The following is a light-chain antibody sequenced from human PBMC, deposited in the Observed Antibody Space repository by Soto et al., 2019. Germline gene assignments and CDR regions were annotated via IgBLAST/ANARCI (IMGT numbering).Light chain of an antibody. Sequence: EIVLTQSPATLSVSPGDRVTLSCRASQSVDINLAWYQQRPGQAPRLLVYGASTKATDMPGRFSGRGSGTEFTLTISSLQSEDSAVYYCQQYDKWPPVTLGQGTRLEI. CDR2: GAS. CDR3: QQYDKWPPVT. V-gene: IGKV3-15*01. J-gene: IGKJ5*01. CDR1: QSVDIN.